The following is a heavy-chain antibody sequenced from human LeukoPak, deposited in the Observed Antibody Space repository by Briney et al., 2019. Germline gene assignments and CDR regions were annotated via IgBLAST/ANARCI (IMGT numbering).Heavy chain of an antibody. V-gene: IGHV1-69*04. D-gene: IGHD3-22*01. CDR2: IIPILGIA. CDR1: GGTFSSYA. CDR3: ARESYDSSGYYHY. Sequence: SVKVSCKASGGTFSSYAISWVRQAPGQGLEWMGRIIPILGIANYAQKFQGRVTITADKSTSTAYMELSSPRSEDTAVYYCARESYDSSGYYHYWGQGTLVTVSS. J-gene: IGHJ4*02.